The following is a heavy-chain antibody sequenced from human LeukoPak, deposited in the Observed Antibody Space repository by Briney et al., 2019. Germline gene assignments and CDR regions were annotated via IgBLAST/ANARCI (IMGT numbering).Heavy chain of an antibody. CDR3: AELGITMIGGV. CDR2: IDHSGST. Sequence: SETLSLTCTVSGGSFSSYYWTWIRQPPGKGLEWIGYIDHSGSTNYNPSLKSRVSISSDTSKNQFSLELSSVTAADTAVYYCAELGITMIGGVWGKGTTVTISS. D-gene: IGHD3-10*02. CDR1: GGSFSSYY. J-gene: IGHJ6*04. V-gene: IGHV4-59*01.